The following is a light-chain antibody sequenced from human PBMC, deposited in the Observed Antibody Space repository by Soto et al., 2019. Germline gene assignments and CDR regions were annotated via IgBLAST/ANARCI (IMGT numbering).Light chain of an antibody. V-gene: IGKV2-28*01. J-gene: IGKJ2*01. CDR3: MQASHTRT. CDR2: LGS. Sequence: DIVMTQSPLSLTVTPGEPASISCRSSQSLLHRSGNHYLDWYLQKPGQSPPLLIYLGSNRASGVPDRFSGSGSGKDFTLKSSRVDAEDVGVYYCMQASHTRTFGQGTKLEIK. CDR1: QSLLHRSGNHY.